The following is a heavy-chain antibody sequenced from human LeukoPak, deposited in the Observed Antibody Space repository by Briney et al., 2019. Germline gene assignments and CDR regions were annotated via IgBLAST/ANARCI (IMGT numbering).Heavy chain of an antibody. J-gene: IGHJ4*02. CDR3: ARAPVGAPLVFDY. Sequence: PGGSLRLSCAASEFTFTTYGMHWVRQAPGKGLEWVAFIYYDGSNIYYADYVKGRFTISRDISKNTLYLQMDSLRAEDTAIYYCARAPVGAPLVFDYWGQGTLVTVSS. CDR1: EFTFTTYG. V-gene: IGHV3-33*01. CDR2: IYYDGSNI. D-gene: IGHD1-26*01.